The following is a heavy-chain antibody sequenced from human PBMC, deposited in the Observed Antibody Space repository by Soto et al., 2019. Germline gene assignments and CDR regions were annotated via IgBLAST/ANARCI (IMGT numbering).Heavy chain of an antibody. CDR1: GFIVSSYA. D-gene: IGHD3-16*01. J-gene: IGHJ4*02. CDR2: IYGSGDST. V-gene: IGHV3-23*01. Sequence: GSLRLSCAASGFIVSSYAMSWVRQAPGKGLEWVSGIYGSGDSTYYADSVKGRFTISRDNSKNTLYLQMNSLRAEDTAVYYCARGTTLIGGVLPDYWGQGTLVTVSS. CDR3: ARGTTLIGGVLPDY.